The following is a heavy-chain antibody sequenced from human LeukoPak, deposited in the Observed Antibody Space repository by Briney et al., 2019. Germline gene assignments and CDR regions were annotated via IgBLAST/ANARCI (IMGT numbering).Heavy chain of an antibody. CDR3: ARITLVRGAISYFDY. D-gene: IGHD3-10*01. CDR1: GFTVSSNY. Sequence: PGGSLRLSCAASGFTVSSNYMSWVRQAPGKGLEWVSVIYSGGSTYYADSVKGRFTISRDNSKNTLYLQMNSLRAGDTAVYYCARITLVRGAISYFDYWGQGTLVTVSS. J-gene: IGHJ4*02. V-gene: IGHV3-66*01. CDR2: IYSGGST.